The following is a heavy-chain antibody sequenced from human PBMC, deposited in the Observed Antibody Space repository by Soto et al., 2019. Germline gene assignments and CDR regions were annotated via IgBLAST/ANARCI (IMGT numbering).Heavy chain of an antibody. D-gene: IGHD5-12*01. CDR2: ISAYNGDT. CDR1: GYTFTSYG. V-gene: IGHV1-18*01. J-gene: IGHJ6*02. Sequence: QVQLVQSGAEVKKPGASVKVSCKASGYTFTSYGISWVRQAPGQGLEWMGWISAYNGDTNYAQKLQGRVTMTTDTSTSTASMELRSLRSDDTAVYYCARVKMATITTPYYYYGMDVWGQGTTVTVSS. CDR3: ARVKMATITTPYYYYGMDV.